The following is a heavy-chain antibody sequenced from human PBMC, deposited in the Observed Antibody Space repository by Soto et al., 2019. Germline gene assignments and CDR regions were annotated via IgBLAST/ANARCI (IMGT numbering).Heavy chain of an antibody. CDR2: IYWDDDK. V-gene: IGHV2-5*02. D-gene: IGHD3-22*01. J-gene: IGHJ5*02. CDR3: AHRPLIYDSSGFLCWFDP. Sequence: SGPTLVNPTQTLTLTCTFSGFSLSTRGVGVGWIRQPPGKALEWLALIYWDDDKRYSPSLKSRLTITKDTSKNQVVLTMTNMDPVDTATYYCAHRPLIYDSSGFLCWFDPWGQGTLVTV. CDR1: GFSLSTRGVG.